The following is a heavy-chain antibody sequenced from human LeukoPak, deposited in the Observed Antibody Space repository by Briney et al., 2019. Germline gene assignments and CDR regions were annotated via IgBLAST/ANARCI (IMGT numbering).Heavy chain of an antibody. Sequence: GESLRLSCAASGFTFSSDGMHWARQAPGKGLEWVAVIWYDGSNKYYADSVKGRFTISRENSKNTLYLQMNSLRAEDTAVYYCAKGTGTSHYFDYWGQGTLVTVSS. V-gene: IGHV3-33*06. J-gene: IGHJ4*02. CDR3: AKGTGTSHYFDY. CDR2: IWYDGSNK. CDR1: GFTFSSDG. D-gene: IGHD1-7*01.